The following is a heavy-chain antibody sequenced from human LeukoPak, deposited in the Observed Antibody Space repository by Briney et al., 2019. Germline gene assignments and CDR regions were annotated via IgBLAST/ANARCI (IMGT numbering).Heavy chain of an antibody. V-gene: IGHV4-59*01. CDR1: GGSFSGYY. CDR2: IYYSGST. D-gene: IGHD3-9*01. CDR3: ARVGYDILTGYYAPFDY. J-gene: IGHJ4*02. Sequence: PSETLSLTCAVYGGSFSGYYWSWIRQPPGKGLEWIGYIYYSGSTNYNPSLKSRVTISVDTSKNQFSLKLSSVTAADTAVYYCARVGYDILTGYYAPFDYWDQGTLVTVSS.